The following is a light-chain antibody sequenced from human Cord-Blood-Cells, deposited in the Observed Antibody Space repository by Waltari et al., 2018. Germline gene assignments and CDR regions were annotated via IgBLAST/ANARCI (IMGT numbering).Light chain of an antibody. CDR2: DVS. CDR3: CSYAGSYTWV. CDR1: SSDVGGYNY. Sequence: QSALTQPRSVSGSPGQSVTISCTGTSSDVGGYNYVSWYQQNPGKAPKLMIYDVSKRPSGVPDRCSGSKSGNTASLTISGLQAEDEADYYCCSYAGSYTWVFGGGTKLTVL. J-gene: IGLJ3*02. V-gene: IGLV2-11*01.